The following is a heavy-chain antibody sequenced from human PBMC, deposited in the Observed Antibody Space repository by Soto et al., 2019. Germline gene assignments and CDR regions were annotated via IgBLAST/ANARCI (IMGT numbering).Heavy chain of an antibody. CDR2: INHSGST. CDR3: ARGRFLPYYDILTGSGLGYGMDA. J-gene: IGHJ6*02. CDR1: GGSFSGYC. D-gene: IGHD3-9*01. Sequence: SETLSLTCAVYGGSFSGYCWSWIRQPPGKGLEWIGEINHSGSTNYNPSLKSRVTISVDTSKNQFSLKLSSVTAAAPAVYYCARGRFLPYYDILTGSGLGYGMDAWGQGTPVTVSS. V-gene: IGHV4-34*01.